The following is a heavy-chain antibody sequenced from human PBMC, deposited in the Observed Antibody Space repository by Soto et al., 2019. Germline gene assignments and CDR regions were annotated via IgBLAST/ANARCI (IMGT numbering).Heavy chain of an antibody. CDR1: GGTFSTYP. J-gene: IGHJ3*01. Sequence: QVQLVQSGAEVKRPGSSVKISCTASGGTFSTYPVHWVRQAPGQGLEWMGAIIPTYGTANFAQKFQGRVTLTADKSATTASRVLRSLNSPATAVDSSAREGASIVRATAAF. D-gene: IGHD1-26*01. CDR3: AREGASIVRATAAF. V-gene: IGHV1-69*06. CDR2: IIPTYGTA.